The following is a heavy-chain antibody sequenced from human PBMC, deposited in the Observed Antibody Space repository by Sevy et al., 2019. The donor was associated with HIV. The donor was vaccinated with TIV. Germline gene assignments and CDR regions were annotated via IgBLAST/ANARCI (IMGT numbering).Heavy chain of an antibody. J-gene: IGHJ4*02. D-gene: IGHD6-19*01. CDR1: GGSFSGYY. Sequence: SETLSLTCAVYGGSFSGYYWSWIRHPPGKGLEWIGEINHSGSTNYNPSLKSRVTISVDTSKNQFSLKLSSVTAADTAVYYCARGDEAVAGGRLHYFDYWGQGTLVTVSS. CDR2: INHSGST. V-gene: IGHV4-34*01. CDR3: ARGDEAVAGGRLHYFDY.